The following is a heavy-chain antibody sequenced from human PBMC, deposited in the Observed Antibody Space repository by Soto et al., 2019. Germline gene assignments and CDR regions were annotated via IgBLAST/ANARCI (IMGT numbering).Heavy chain of an antibody. CDR1: GYTFTGYY. Sequence: ASVKVSCKASGYTFTGYYMHWVRQAPGQGLEWMGWINPNSGGTNYAQKFQGRVTMTRDTSISTAYMELSRLRSDDTAVYYCARGSPWLQLPRYFDYWGPGTLVPVSS. D-gene: IGHD1-1*01. J-gene: IGHJ4*02. V-gene: IGHV1-2*02. CDR3: ARGSPWLQLPRYFDY. CDR2: INPNSGGT.